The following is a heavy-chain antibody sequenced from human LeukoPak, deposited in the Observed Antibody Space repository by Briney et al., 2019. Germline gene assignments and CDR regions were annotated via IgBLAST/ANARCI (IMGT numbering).Heavy chain of an antibody. D-gene: IGHD3-16*02. Sequence: SETLSLTCNVSGVSISSSSYYWGWIRQPPGKGLEWIGSIYSSGSTYYNSSLKSRVTISIDTSKNQVSLKMSSVTAADTAVYYCARDENGYVWGSFRAWGQGTLVTVSS. CDR2: IYSSGST. V-gene: IGHV4-39*07. J-gene: IGHJ5*02. CDR3: ARDENGYVWGSFRA. CDR1: GVSISSSSYY.